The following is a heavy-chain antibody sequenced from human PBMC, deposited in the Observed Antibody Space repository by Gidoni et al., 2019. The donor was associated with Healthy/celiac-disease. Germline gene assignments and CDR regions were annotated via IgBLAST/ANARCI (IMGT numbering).Heavy chain of an antibody. J-gene: IGHJ6*02. Sequence: QVQLQQSGPGLVKPSQTLSLTCAISGDSVSSNRAAWNWIRQSPSRGLEWLGRTNYRSKWYNDYAVSVKSRITINPDKSKNQFSLQLNSVTPEDTAVYYWAREFGGYSRSWYGMDVWGQGTTVTVSS. V-gene: IGHV6-1*01. CDR2: TNYRSKWYN. CDR3: AREFGGYSRSWYGMDV. D-gene: IGHD6-13*01. CDR1: GDSVSSNRAA.